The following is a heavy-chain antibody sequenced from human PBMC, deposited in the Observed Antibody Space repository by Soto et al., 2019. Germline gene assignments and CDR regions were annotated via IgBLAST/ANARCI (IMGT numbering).Heavy chain of an antibody. CDR3: ARDAPTADY. CDR2: ISAYNGNT. V-gene: IGHV1-18*01. J-gene: IGHJ4*02. Sequence: QVQLVQSGAEVKKPGASVKVSCKASGYTFTSYAISWGRQAPGQGIEGRGWISAYNGNTTYSQKLQGRATMTTETSTSTAYMELRSLNSDDTAVYYCARDAPTADYWGQGTLVTVSS. CDR1: GYTFTSYA.